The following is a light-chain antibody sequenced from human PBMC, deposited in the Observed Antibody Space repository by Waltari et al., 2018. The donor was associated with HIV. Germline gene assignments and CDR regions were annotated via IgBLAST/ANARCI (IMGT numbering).Light chain of an antibody. Sequence: DIVMTQSPLSLPVTHGEPTSISCRSTQGLPYSNGDYSLDWYLQKPGQSPQLLIYLTSNRASGVPDRFSGSGSGTDFTLKITRVEAEDVGVYYCMQALQAPWTFGQGTKVEIK. CDR2: LTS. CDR3: MQALQAPWT. V-gene: IGKV2-28*01. J-gene: IGKJ1*01. CDR1: QGLPYSNGDYS.